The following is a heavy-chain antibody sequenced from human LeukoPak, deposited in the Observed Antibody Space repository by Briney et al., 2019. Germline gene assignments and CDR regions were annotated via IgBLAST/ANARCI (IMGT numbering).Heavy chain of an antibody. CDR2: ASHAGIT. J-gene: IGHJ4*02. D-gene: IGHD1-7*01. CDR1: GASFVGRH. V-gene: IGHV4-34*01. CDR3: ARGRANWDYDFDY. Sequence: SETLSLTCAVHGASFVGRHWSWIRQPPGKGLEWLGEASHAGITNYNPSLKSRVSISVDTSKDQFSLNLASVTAADTAMYYCARGRANWDYDFDYWGPGTLVTVSS.